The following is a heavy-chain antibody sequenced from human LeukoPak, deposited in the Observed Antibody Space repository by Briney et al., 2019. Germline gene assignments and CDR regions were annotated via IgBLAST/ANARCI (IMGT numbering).Heavy chain of an antibody. CDR3: ANLYCSSTSCPIPHRYYYYMDV. Sequence: PSETLSLTCTVSGGSISSGNYYWSWIRQPPGKGLEYIGYIYYDGSTFYNPSLKSRVTISVDTSKNQFSLKLSSVTAADTAVYYCANLYCSSTSCPIPHRYYYYMDVWGKGTTVTVSS. CDR1: GGSISSGNYY. J-gene: IGHJ6*03. CDR2: IYYDGST. V-gene: IGHV4-30-4*08. D-gene: IGHD2-2*01.